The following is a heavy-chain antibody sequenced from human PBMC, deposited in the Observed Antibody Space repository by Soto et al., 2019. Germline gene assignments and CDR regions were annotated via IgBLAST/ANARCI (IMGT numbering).Heavy chain of an antibody. CDR1: GFTFSTYA. D-gene: IGHD5-18*01. Sequence: QVQLVESGGGVVQPGRSLRLSCAASGFTFSTYAMYWVRQAPGKGLEWVASISSEGSKKDFADSVKGRFTISRDSSKNSLYLQMDSLRAEDTAVYYCAKEYTTSRDTFHYWGQGTLVIVSS. J-gene: IGHJ4*02. V-gene: IGHV3-30*18. CDR3: AKEYTTSRDTFHY. CDR2: ISSEGSKK.